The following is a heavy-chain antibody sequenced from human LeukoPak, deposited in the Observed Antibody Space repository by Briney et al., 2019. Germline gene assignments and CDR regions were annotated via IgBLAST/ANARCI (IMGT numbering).Heavy chain of an antibody. D-gene: IGHD5-18*01. CDR2: IRTDGTTT. V-gene: IGHV3-74*01. CDR1: GLSFTDYW. Sequence: TGGSLTLSCVGSGLSFTDYWMHWVRQGTGVVLVLVSYIRTDGTTTDYADSVQGRFTISRDNAKNTLFLHMNNLRPEDTALYYCATGYISAYEYWGQGVLVTVSS. J-gene: IGHJ4*02. CDR3: ATGYISAYEY.